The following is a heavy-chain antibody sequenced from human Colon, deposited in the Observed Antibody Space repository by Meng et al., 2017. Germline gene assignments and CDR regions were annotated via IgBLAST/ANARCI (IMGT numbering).Heavy chain of an antibody. J-gene: IGHJ5*02. CDR2: IYYTGTP. CDR1: GAYVSSCSHY. D-gene: IGHD4-17*01. V-gene: IGHV4-61*03. CDR3: ARVNGDFDEAWFDP. Sequence: QGSAPGLVAPSAALSVSCTGTGAYVSSCSHYCTWNRQSPGKGLEWIGYIYYTGTPNYNPSLASRVSMSLDTSKNHFSLHLASVTAADTAIYYCARVNGDFDEAWFDPWGQGTLVTVSS.